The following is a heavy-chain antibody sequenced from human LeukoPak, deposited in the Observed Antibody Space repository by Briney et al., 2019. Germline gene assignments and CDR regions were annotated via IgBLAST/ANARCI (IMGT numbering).Heavy chain of an antibody. CDR2: INSDGSKI. Sequence: PGGSLRLSCAAPGFTFSNYWMHWVRQTPGKGLVWVSGINSDGSKILYADSVKGRFTISRDNAKNTLSLQMNSLRAEDTALYYCARGFNVDQPNWFDPWGQGTLVTVSS. D-gene: IGHD3-10*01. CDR3: ARGFNVDQPNWFDP. CDR1: GFTFSNYW. V-gene: IGHV3-74*01. J-gene: IGHJ5*02.